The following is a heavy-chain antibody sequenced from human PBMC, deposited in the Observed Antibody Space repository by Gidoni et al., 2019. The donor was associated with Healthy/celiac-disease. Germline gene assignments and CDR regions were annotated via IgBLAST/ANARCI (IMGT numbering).Heavy chain of an antibody. J-gene: IGHJ6*02. V-gene: IGHV4-4*02. CDR2: IYHSGST. D-gene: IGHD3-10*01. Sequence: QVPLQESGPGLVKPSGTLSLTCAVSGGSLVRRNWWRWVRPPPGKGLEWIGEIYHSGSTNYNPSLKSRVTISVDKSKNQFSLKLSSVTAADTAVYYCARDYMGVGSGSYPYYYYGMDVWGQGTTVTVSS. CDR3: ARDYMGVGSGSYPYYYYGMDV. CDR1: GGSLVRRNW.